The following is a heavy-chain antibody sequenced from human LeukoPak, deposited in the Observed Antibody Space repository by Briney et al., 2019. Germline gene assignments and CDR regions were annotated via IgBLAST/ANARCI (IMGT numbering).Heavy chain of an antibody. D-gene: IGHD3-9*01. CDR2: IYYSGST. CDR3: ARSKDILTGYCFDY. CDR1: GGSISSYY. J-gene: IGHJ4*02. Sequence: SETLSLTCTVSGGSISSYYWSWIRQPPGKGLEWIGYIYYSGSTNYNPSLKSRVTISVDTSKNQFSLKLSSVAAADTAVYYCARSKDILTGYCFDYWGQGTLVTVSS. V-gene: IGHV4-59*01.